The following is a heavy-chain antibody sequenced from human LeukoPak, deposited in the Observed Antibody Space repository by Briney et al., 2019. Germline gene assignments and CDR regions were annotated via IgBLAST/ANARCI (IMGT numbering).Heavy chain of an antibody. CDR1: GYTFTSYY. V-gene: IGHV1-46*01. Sequence: RASVKVSCKASGYTFTSYYMHWVRQAPGQGLEWMGIINPSGGSTSYAQKFQGRVTMTRDMSTNTVYMELSSLRSEDTAVYYCARADSEWLVEWGFDYWGQGTLVTVSS. CDR2: INPSGGST. D-gene: IGHD6-19*01. CDR3: ARADSEWLVEWGFDY. J-gene: IGHJ4*02.